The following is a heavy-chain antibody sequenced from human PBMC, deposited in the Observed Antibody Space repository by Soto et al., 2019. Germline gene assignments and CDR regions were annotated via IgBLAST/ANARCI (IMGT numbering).Heavy chain of an antibody. V-gene: IGHV4-30-4*01. J-gene: IGHJ5*02. Sequence: QVQLQESGPGLVKPSQTLSLTCTVSGASITSGDYSWNWIRQPPGKGLEWIGYIYHTGTTYYNPSLQSRVTISVDTSMNQFSLKLRSVTAADTAVYYCVSEGLTMYGVLTPSFEPWGQGTLFTVSS. CDR1: GASITSGDYS. CDR2: IYHTGTT. CDR3: VSEGLTMYGVLTPSFEP. D-gene: IGHD3-3*01.